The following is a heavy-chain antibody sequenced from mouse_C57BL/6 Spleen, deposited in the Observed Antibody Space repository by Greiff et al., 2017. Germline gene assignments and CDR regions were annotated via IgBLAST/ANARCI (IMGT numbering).Heavy chain of an antibody. Sequence: QVQLQQPGAELVKPGASVKMSCKASGYNFTSYWLTWVKQRPGQGLEWIGDIYPGSGSTHYNEKFKSKATLTVDTSSSTAYMQLSSLTSEDTAVYYCARGAVRYFDYWGQGTTLTGSS. CDR2: IYPGSGST. D-gene: IGHD1-1*01. CDR1: GYNFTSYW. V-gene: IGHV1-55*01. J-gene: IGHJ2*01. CDR3: ARGAVRYFDY.